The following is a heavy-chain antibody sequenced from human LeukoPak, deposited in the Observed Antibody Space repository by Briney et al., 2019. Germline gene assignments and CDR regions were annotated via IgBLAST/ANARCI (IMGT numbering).Heavy chain of an antibody. CDR2: IHYSGST. D-gene: IGHD1-26*01. CDR1: GGSINSYY. CDR3: ARLRSGCVDY. Sequence: SETLSLTCTVSGGSINSYYWSWIRQPPGRGLEWVGSIHYSGSTNYNPSLKSRVTISVDTSKNQFSLKLSSVTAADTAVYYCARLRSGCVDYWGQGTLVTVSS. J-gene: IGHJ4*02. V-gene: IGHV4-59*12.